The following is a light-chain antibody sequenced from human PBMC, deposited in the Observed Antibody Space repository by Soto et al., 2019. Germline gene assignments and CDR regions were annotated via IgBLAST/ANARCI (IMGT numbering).Light chain of an antibody. CDR2: GNS. Sequence: QSVLTQPPSVSGAPGQRVTMSCTGSSSNIGAGYDVHWYQQLPGTAPKLLIYGNSNRPSGVPDQFSGSKSGTSASLAITGLQAEDEADYYCQSYDSSLNAYVFGTGTKLTVL. J-gene: IGLJ1*01. CDR1: SSNIGAGYD. V-gene: IGLV1-40*01. CDR3: QSYDSSLNAYV.